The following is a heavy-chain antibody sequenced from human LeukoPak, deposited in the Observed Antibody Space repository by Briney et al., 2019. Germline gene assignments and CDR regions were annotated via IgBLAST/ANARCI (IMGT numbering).Heavy chain of an antibody. J-gene: IGHJ4*02. V-gene: IGHV3-30-3*01. CDR1: GFTFSSYA. Sequence: GGSLRLSCAASGFTFSSYAMHWVRQAPGKGLEWVAVISYDGTNKYYADSVKGRFTISRDNSKNTLYLQMNSLRAEDTAVYYCARDRHGGQGTLVTVSS. CDR2: ISYDGTNK. CDR3: ARDRH.